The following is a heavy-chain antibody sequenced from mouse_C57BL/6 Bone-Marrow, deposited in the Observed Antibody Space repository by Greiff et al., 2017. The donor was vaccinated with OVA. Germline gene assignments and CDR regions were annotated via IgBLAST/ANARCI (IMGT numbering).Heavy chain of an antibody. V-gene: IGHV5-17*01. CDR1: GFTFSDYG. CDR3: ASDSSGYPDY. J-gene: IGHJ2*01. CDR2: ISSGSSTI. Sequence: EVNVVESGGGLVKPGGSLKLSCAASGFTFSDYGMHWVRQAPEKGLEWVAYISSGSSTIYYADTVKGRFTISRDNAKNTLFLQMTSLRSEDTAMYYCASDSSGYPDYWGQGTTLTVSS. D-gene: IGHD3-2*02.